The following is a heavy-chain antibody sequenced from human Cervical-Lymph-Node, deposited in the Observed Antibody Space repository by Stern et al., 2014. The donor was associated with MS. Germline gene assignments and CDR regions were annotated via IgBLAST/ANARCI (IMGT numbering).Heavy chain of an antibody. D-gene: IGHD6-6*01. Sequence: QVQLVQSGPGLVKPSQTLSLTCAISGDSVSSNSAAWNWIRQSPSRGLEWLGRTYYRSKWYNDYAVSVKSRITINPDTSKNQFSLQLNSVTPEDMAVYYCAKVDGSSSALWFDPWGQGTLVTVSS. J-gene: IGHJ5*02. CDR2: TYYRSKWYN. CDR3: AKVDGSSSALWFDP. CDR1: GDSVSSNSAA. V-gene: IGHV6-1*01.